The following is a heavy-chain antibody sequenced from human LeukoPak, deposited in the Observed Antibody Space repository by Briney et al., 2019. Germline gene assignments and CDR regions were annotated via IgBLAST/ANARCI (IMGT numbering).Heavy chain of an antibody. V-gene: IGHV4-59*01. CDR2: IYYRGST. J-gene: IGHJ5*02. CDR3: ARDVVRNNGGNSYSSWFDP. Sequence: SETLSLTCTVSGDSISSYYWSWIRQPPGKALEWIGFIGYIYYRGSTNYNPSLKSRVTISADTSKNQFSLKLSSVTAADTAMYYCARDVVRNNGGNSYSSWFDPWGQGTLVTVSS. CDR1: GDSISSYY. D-gene: IGHD2-21*01.